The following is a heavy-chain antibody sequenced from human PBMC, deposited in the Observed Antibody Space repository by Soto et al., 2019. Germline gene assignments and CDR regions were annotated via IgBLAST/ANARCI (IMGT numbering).Heavy chain of an antibody. CDR2: ISAYNGNT. J-gene: IGHJ4*02. CDR3: ERDAAIGKNDY. V-gene: IGHV1-18*01. Sequence: QVQLVQSGAEVKKPGASVKVYCKASGYTFTSYGISWVRQATGQGLESMGWISAYNGNTKYAQKLQSRVTMNKDTTPSTADMELRSLRSDDTAVYYCERDAAIGKNDYWCQGTLVTVSS. CDR1: GYTFTSYG.